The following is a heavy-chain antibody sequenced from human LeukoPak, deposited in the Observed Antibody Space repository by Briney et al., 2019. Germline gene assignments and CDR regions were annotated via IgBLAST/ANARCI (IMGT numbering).Heavy chain of an antibody. CDR3: AKVYRGYSFYYYYYMDV. Sequence: ASVKVSCKASGYTFTGYYMHWVRQAPGQGLEWMGWINPNSGGTNYAQKFQGRVTMTRDTSISTAYMELSRLRSDDTAVYYCAKVYRGYSFYYYYYMDVWGKGTTVTISS. J-gene: IGHJ6*03. CDR2: INPNSGGT. V-gene: IGHV1-2*02. CDR1: GYTFTGYY. D-gene: IGHD5-12*01.